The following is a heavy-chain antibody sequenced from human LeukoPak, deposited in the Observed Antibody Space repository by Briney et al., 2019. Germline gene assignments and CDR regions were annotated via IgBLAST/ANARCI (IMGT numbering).Heavy chain of an antibody. V-gene: IGHV3-21*01. CDR1: GFTFSSYA. CDR3: ARFYNDFWSGYWALRRGNDAFDI. J-gene: IGHJ3*02. Sequence: PGGSLRLSCAASGFTFSSYAMSWVRQAPGKGLEWVSSISSSSSYIYYADSVKGRFTISRDNAKNSLYLQMNSLRAEDTAVYYCARFYNDFWSGYWALRRGNDAFDIWGQGTMVTVSS. D-gene: IGHD3-3*01. CDR2: ISSSSSYI.